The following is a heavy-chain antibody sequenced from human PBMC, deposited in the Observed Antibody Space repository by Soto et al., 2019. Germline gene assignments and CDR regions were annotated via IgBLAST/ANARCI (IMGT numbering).Heavy chain of an antibody. V-gene: IGHV3-30-3*01. D-gene: IGHD2-15*01. CDR1: GFTFRSYA. CDR3: ARGDREDIAVVIGVRPGEYGVDG. J-gene: IGHJ6*02. CDR2: IAYDGSNK. Sequence: QVQLVESGGGVVQPGRSLRLSCAASGFTFRSYAMHWVRQAPGKGLECVAVIAYDGSNKFYRDYVRGRFTISRDNSENTLDLQINRLRYEDTAVYYCARGDREDIAVVIGVRPGEYGVDGWGQGTTVTVSS.